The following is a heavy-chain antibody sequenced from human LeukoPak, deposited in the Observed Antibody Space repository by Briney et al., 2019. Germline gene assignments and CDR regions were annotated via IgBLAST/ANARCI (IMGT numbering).Heavy chain of an antibody. V-gene: IGHV4-59*01. D-gene: IGHD6-19*01. CDR2: IYYSGST. Sequence: SETLSLTCTVSGDSISSYYWIWIRQPPGKGLEWIGYIYYSGSTNYNPSLKSRVTISVDTSKNQFSLKLSSVTAADTAEYYCARGTYSGWSSYYFDYWGQGTLVTVSS. CDR1: GDSISSYY. J-gene: IGHJ4*02. CDR3: ARGTYSGWSSYYFDY.